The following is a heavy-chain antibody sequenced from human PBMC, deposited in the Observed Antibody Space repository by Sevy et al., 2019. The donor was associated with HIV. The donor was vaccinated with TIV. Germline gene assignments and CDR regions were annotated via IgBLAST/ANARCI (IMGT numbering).Heavy chain of an antibody. CDR2: ISSTGTTK. J-gene: IGHJ4*02. CDR3: AGVPTVISFDN. CDR1: GFTFSDYY. Sequence: GGSLRLSCAPSGFTFSDYYMSWIRQAPGKGLEWISYISSTGTTKYYADSVNGRFTISRDNAKNSLYLQMNSLRAEDTAVYFCAGVPTVISFDNWGQGTLVTVSS. V-gene: IGHV3-11*01. D-gene: IGHD2-21*01.